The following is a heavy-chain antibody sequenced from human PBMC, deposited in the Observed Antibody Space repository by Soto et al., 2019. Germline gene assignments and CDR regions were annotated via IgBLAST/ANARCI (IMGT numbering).Heavy chain of an antibody. CDR2: MHPYGGST. CDR3: AREPMVRAAHGCDI. V-gene: IGHV1-46*01. D-gene: IGHD3-10*01. Sequence: ASVKVSCKASGFTFTSFYMHWVRQAPGQGPEWMGIMHPYGGSTGYAQKFQGRVTLTRDTSTRTDYMELSSLRSDDTAVYYCAREPMVRAAHGCDIWGQGTMGTVPS. CDR1: GFTFTSFY. J-gene: IGHJ3*02.